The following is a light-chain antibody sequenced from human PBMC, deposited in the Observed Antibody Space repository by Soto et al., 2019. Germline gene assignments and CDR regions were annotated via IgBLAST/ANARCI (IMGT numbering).Light chain of an antibody. V-gene: IGKV1-5*01. CDR2: DVS. J-gene: IGKJ2*01. Sequence: DIQMTKSPSTLAASVGDTVTMTCRSSSKWLAWYQKKPGKAPQLLIYDVSNLERGVPPRFSGSTSGAESTLTITGLQPDDLGTYYCQHTTDFTFGQGTKV. CDR3: QHTTDFT. CDR1: SSSKW.